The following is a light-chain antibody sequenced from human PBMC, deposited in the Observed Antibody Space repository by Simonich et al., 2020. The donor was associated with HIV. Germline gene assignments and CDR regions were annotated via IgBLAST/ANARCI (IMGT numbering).Light chain of an antibody. CDR2: DVS. CDR3: SSYSSSSTWVV. V-gene: IGLV2-14*03. Sequence: QSALTQPASVSGSPGQSITISCTGTSSDVGGYDYVSWYPQHSGKAPKLLIYDVSHRPSGVSNRFSGSKSGNTASLTISGLQAEDEADYYCSSYSSSSTWVVFGGGTKLTVL. CDR1: SSDVGGYDY. J-gene: IGLJ2*01.